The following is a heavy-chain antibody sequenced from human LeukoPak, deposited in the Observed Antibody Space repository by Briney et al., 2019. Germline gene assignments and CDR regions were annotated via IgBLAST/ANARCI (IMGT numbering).Heavy chain of an antibody. CDR3: ARDLVWEYYYDSSGYSAFDY. Sequence: VSVKVSCKASGYTFTSYGISWVRQAPGQGLVCIGWISAYYGNTNYAQKLQGRVTMTTDTSTSTAYMELRSLRSDDTAVYYCARDLVWEYYYDSSGYSAFDYWGQGTLVTVSS. J-gene: IGHJ4*02. V-gene: IGHV1-18*01. D-gene: IGHD3-22*01. CDR2: ISAYYGNT. CDR1: GYTFTSYG.